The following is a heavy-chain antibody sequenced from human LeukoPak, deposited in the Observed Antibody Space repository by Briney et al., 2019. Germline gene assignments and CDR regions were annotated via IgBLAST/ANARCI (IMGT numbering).Heavy chain of an antibody. CDR3: ARDLMGWDLHYFDY. Sequence: PGGSLRLSCATSGFIFSNYAVNWVRLAPGKGLEWVSIISGSGDTTYYADSVKGRFTISRDNAKNSLYLQMHSLRAEDTAVYYCARDLMGWDLHYFDYWGQGTLVTVSS. V-gene: IGHV3-23*01. J-gene: IGHJ4*02. CDR2: ISGSGDTT. D-gene: IGHD1-26*01. CDR1: GFIFSNYA.